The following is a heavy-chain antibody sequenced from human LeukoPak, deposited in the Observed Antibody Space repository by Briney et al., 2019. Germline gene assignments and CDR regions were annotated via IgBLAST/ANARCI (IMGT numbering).Heavy chain of an antibody. J-gene: IGHJ4*02. V-gene: IGHV3-21*01. CDR3: AGAADHHGGFDY. CDR2: LSFVTTYI. Sequence: GGSLRLSCSASGFTFSSYSMNWVRQAPGKGLEWVSSLSFVTTYIYYAESVKGRFTISRDNAKNSLYLQMNSLRAEDTAVYYCAGAADHHGGFDYWGPGTLVTVSS. D-gene: IGHD3-16*01. CDR1: GFTFSSYS.